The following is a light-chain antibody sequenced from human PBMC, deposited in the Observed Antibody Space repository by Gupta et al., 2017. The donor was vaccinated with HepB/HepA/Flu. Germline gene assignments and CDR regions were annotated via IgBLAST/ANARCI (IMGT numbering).Light chain of an antibody. J-gene: IGKJ4*01. CDR3: QQRHSTPFT. Sequence: DIQMTQSPSSLSASVGDRVTITCLASQRVSSYLCWYQQKPGKAPELLIYAASSLQSGVPSRFSGSGYGTDFTLTINSRQAEDFANYYCQQRHSTPFTFGRGTXVDIK. CDR2: AAS. CDR1: QRVSSY. V-gene: IGKV1-39*01.